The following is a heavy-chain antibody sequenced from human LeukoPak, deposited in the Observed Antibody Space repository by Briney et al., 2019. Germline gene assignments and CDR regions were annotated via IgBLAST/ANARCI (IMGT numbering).Heavy chain of an antibody. V-gene: IGHV3-30*03. J-gene: IGHJ4*02. CDR3: AREAVAGTGGLDFDY. CDR2: ISYDGSNK. Sequence: PGGSLRLSCAASGFTFSSYGMHWVRKAPGKGLEWVAVISYDGSNKYYADSVKGRLTISRDNSKNTLYLQMNSLRAEDTAVYYCAREAVAGTGGLDFDYWGQGTLVTVSS. CDR1: GFTFSSYG. D-gene: IGHD6-19*01.